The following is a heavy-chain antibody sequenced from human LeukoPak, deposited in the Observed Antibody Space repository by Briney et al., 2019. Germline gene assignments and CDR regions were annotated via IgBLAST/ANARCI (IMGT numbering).Heavy chain of an antibody. D-gene: IGHD3-10*01. CDR1: GFSLSGYW. CDR3: ARGRLYYYYYGMDV. J-gene: IGHJ6*02. CDR2: ISYDGSNK. Sequence: GGSLRLSCTASGFSLSGYWMHWVRQAPGKGLEWVAVISYDGSNKYYADSVKGRFTISRDNSKNTLYLQMNSLRAEDTAVYYCARGRLYYYYYGMDVWGQGTTVTVSS. V-gene: IGHV3-30*03.